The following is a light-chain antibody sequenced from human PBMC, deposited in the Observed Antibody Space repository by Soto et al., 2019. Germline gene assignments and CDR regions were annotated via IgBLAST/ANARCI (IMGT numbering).Light chain of an antibody. V-gene: IGLV2-14*01. CDR2: EVS. J-gene: IGLJ1*01. CDR3: SSYTSISTLYV. Sequence: QSVLTQPASGSGSPGQSITISCTGTNSDVGGYNYVSWYQQHPGKAPELMIYEVSHRPSGVSNRFSGSKSNNTASLTISGLQAEDEADYYCSSYTSISTLYVFGTGTKVTVL. CDR1: NSDVGGYNY.